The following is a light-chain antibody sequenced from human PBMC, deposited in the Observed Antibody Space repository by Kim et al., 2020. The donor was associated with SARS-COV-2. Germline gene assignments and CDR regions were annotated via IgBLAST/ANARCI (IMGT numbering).Light chain of an antibody. CDR3: QAWDSGPI. J-gene: IGLJ2*01. Sequence: SYELTQPPSVSVSPGQTAAITCSGDKLASKFTHWYQQKAGQSPVLVIYQDLKRPSGIPDRFSGSTSGNTATLTIRGTQATDEAVYYCQAWDSGPIFGGGTQLTVL. CDR1: KLASKF. V-gene: IGLV3-1*01. CDR2: QDL.